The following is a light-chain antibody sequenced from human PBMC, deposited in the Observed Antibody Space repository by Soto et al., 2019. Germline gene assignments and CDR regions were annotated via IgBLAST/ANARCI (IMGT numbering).Light chain of an antibody. CDR1: QGINTR. J-gene: IGKJ3*01. V-gene: IGKV1-12*01. CDR2: EAS. CDR3: QQANSFPRT. Sequence: DIQMTQSPSSVSASIGDRVTITCRASQGINTRLGWYQQTPGKAPKLIIYEASSLKSGVPSRFSGSGSGTDFPLTISSLQPEDFATYYCQQANSFPRTFGPGTKVDVK.